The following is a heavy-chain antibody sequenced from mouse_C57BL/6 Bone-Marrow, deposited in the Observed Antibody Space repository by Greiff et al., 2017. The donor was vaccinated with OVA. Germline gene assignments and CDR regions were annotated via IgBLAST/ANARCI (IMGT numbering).Heavy chain of an antibody. V-gene: IGHV1-69*01. CDR2: IAPSDSYT. Sequence: VQLQQPGAELVMPGASVKLSCKASGYTFTSYWMHWVKQRPGQGLEWIGEIAPSDSYTNYNQKFKGKSTLTVDKSSSTAYMQLSSLTSEDSAVYYCAISLFAYWGQGTLVTVSA. CDR1: GYTFTSYW. CDR3: AISLFAY. J-gene: IGHJ3*01.